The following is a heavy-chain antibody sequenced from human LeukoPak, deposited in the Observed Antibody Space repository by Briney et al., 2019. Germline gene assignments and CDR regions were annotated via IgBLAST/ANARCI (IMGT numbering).Heavy chain of an antibody. Sequence: GGSLRLSCIASGVAIGSSWMSWVRQSPGKRLEWVANINPGGSVQNYVASVKGRFTISRDNAKNSLYLQMNNLRAEDTAVYYCASTFPYCGEGNCALGGQGTLVTVSS. CDR1: GVAIGSSW. V-gene: IGHV3-7*01. CDR3: ASTFPYCGEGNCAL. J-gene: IGHJ1*01. CDR2: INPGGSVQ. D-gene: IGHD4-23*01.